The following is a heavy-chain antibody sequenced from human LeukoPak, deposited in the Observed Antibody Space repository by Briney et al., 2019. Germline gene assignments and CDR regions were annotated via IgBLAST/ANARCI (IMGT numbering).Heavy chain of an antibody. Sequence: GGSLRLSCTVSGFTVSSNSMSWVRQAPGKGLEWVSFIYSDNTHYADSVKGRFTISRDNSKNTLYLQMNSLRAEDTAVYYCAKDGDGSGWLHWGQGTLVTVSS. J-gene: IGHJ4*02. D-gene: IGHD6-19*01. CDR1: GFTVSSNS. CDR2: IYSDNT. CDR3: AKDGDGSGWLH. V-gene: IGHV3-53*01.